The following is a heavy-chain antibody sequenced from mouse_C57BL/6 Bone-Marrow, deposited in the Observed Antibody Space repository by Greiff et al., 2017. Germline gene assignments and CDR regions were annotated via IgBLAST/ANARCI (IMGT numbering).Heavy chain of an antibody. Sequence: QVQLRQSGAELARPGASVKLSCKASGYTFTSYGISWVKQRTGQGLEWIGEIYPRSGNTYYNEKFKGKATLTADKSSSTAYMELRSLTSEDSAVYFCARRGWGYWYFDVWGTGTTVTVSS. V-gene: IGHV1-81*01. J-gene: IGHJ1*03. CDR2: IYPRSGNT. CDR1: GYTFTSYG. CDR3: ARRGWGYWYFDV.